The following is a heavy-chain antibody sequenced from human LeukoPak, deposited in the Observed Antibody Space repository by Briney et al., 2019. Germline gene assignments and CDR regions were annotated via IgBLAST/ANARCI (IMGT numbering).Heavy chain of an antibody. J-gene: IGHJ3*02. Sequence: SETLSLTCTVSGGSISSYYWSWIRQPPGKGLEWIGYIYYSGSTNYNPSLKSRVTISVDTSKNQFSLKLSSVTAADTAVYYCARRPHRAFDIWGQGTMVTVSS. V-gene: IGHV4-59*08. CDR2: IYYSGST. CDR1: GGSISSYY. CDR3: ARRPHRAFDI.